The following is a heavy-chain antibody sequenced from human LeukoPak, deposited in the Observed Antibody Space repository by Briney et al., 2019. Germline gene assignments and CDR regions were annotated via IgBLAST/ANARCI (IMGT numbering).Heavy chain of an antibody. CDR3: ARGVPVTAFDY. J-gene: IGHJ4*02. D-gene: IGHD3-10*01. CDR2: IWYDGSNK. CDR1: GFTFSSYG. Sequence: PGGSLRLSCAASGFTFSSYGMHWVRQAPGKGLEWVAVIWYDGSNKYYADSVKGRFTISRDNSKNTLYLQMNSLRAEDTAVYYCARGVPVTAFDYWGQGTLVTVSS. V-gene: IGHV3-33*01.